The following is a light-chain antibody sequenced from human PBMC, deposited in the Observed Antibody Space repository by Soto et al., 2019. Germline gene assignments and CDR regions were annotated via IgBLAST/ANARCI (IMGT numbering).Light chain of an antibody. CDR1: QSVSSY. V-gene: IGKV3-11*01. J-gene: IGKJ1*01. Sequence: EIVMTQSPSTLSVSPWERSALSCMASQSVSSYLAWYQQKPGQAPRLLIYDASNRATGIPARFSGSGSGTDFTLTISSLEPEDFAVYYCQQRSNWPRTFGQGTKVDIK. CDR2: DAS. CDR3: QQRSNWPRT.